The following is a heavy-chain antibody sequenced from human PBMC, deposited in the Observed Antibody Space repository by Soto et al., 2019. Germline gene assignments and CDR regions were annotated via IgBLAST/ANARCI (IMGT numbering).Heavy chain of an antibody. D-gene: IGHD6-6*01. CDR2: IIPIFGTA. J-gene: IGHJ6*02. CDR1: GGTFSSYA. Sequence: QVQLVQSGAEVKKPGSSVKVSCKASGGTFSSYAISWVRQAPGQELEWMGGIIPIFGTANYAQKVQGRVTITADESTRTGDMELSSLRSEDTAVYYCARVAAARGDYYYYGMDVWGQGTTVTVSS. CDR3: ARVAAARGDYYYYGMDV. V-gene: IGHV1-69*01.